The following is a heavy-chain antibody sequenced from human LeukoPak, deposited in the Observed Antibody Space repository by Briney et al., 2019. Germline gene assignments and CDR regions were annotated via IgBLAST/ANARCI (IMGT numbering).Heavy chain of an antibody. J-gene: IGHJ5*02. CDR2: ISSTSNYI. V-gene: IGHV3-21*01. CDR1: GFTFSSST. CDR3: VRIPNSADFPNWFDP. D-gene: IGHD2/OR15-2a*01. Sequence: KPGGSLRLSCAASGFTFSSSTMNWVRQAPGKGLEWVSSISSTSNYIYCADSVKGRFTISRDNAQNSLYLQMDSLRAVDTAVYYCVRIPNSADFPNWFDPWGQGTLVTVSS.